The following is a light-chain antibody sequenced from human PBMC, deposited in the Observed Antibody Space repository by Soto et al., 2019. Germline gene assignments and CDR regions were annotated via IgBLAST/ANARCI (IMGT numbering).Light chain of an antibody. Sequence: DIQLTQSPSSLSASVGDRVTITCRASQSMSTYLNWYQQKPGKAPNLLIYAASRLQSGVPSRFSGSGSGTDFTLTISSLQPEDFATFYCQQSYSTPLTFGGGTKVDNK. CDR2: AAS. CDR1: QSMSTY. J-gene: IGKJ4*01. V-gene: IGKV1-39*01. CDR3: QQSYSTPLT.